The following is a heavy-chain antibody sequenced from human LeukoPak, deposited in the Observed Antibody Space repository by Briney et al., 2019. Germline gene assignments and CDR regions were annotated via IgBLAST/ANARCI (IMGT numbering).Heavy chain of an antibody. Sequence: GESLKISCKGSGYSFTSYWIGWVRQMPGKGLEWMGNIYPGDSDTRYSPSFQGQVTISADKSISTAYLQWSSLKASDTAMYYCARIGCSSTSCSWWFDPWGQGTLVTVST. J-gene: IGHJ5*02. V-gene: IGHV5-51*01. CDR1: GYSFTSYW. D-gene: IGHD2-2*01. CDR2: IYPGDSDT. CDR3: ARIGCSSTSCSWWFDP.